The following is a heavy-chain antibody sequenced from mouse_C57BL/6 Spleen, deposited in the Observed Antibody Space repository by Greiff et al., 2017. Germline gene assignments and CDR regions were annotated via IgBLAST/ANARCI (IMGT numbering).Heavy chain of an antibody. D-gene: IGHD1-1*01. CDR2: INPGSGGT. CDR1: GYAFTNYL. CDR3: ARCDYYGSSYRAMDY. V-gene: IGHV1-54*01. Sequence: QVQLQQSGAELVRPGTSVKVSCKASGYAFTNYLIEWVKQRPGQGLEGIGVINPGSGGTNYNEKFKGNATLTADKSSSTAYMQLSSLTSEDSAVYFCARCDYYGSSYRAMDYWGQGTSVTVSS. J-gene: IGHJ4*01.